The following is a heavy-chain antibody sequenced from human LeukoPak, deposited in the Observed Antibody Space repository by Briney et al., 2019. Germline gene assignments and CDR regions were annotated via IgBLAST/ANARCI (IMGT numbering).Heavy chain of an antibody. CDR3: ARAARIAAAGTFFDY. D-gene: IGHD6-13*01. J-gene: IGHJ4*02. CDR2: IYSGGST. V-gene: IGHV3-53*01. CDR1: GFTVSSNY. Sequence: GGSLRLSCAASGFTVSSNYMSWVRQAPGKGLEWVSVIYSGGSTYYADSVKGRFTISRDNSKNTLYLQMNSLRAEDTAVYYCARAARIAAAGTFFDYWGQGTLVTVSS.